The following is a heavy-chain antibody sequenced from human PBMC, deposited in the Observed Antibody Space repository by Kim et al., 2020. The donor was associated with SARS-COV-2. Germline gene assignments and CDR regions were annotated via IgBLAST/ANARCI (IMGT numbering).Heavy chain of an antibody. J-gene: IGHJ4*02. CDR2: IYYSGST. CDR3: ARETNYVWGSYRYEPAFDY. V-gene: IGHV4-31*03. Sequence: TLSLTCTVSGGSISSGGYYWSWIRQHPGKGLEWIGYIYYSGSTYYNPSLKSRVTISVDTSKNQFSLKLSSVTAADTAVYYCARETNYVWGSYRYEPAFDYWGQGTLVTVSS. CDR1: GGSISSGGYY. D-gene: IGHD3-16*02.